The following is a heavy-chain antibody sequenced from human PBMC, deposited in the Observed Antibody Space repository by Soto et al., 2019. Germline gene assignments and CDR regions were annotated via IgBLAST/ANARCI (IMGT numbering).Heavy chain of an antibody. CDR1: GFTFSSYA. CDR2: ISGSGGST. Sequence: GGSLRLSCAASGFTFSSYAMSWVRQAPGKGLEWVSAISGSGGSTYYADSVKGRFTISRDNSKNTLYLQMNSLRAEDTAVYYCAKDHTPGLIWFGDPGSWFDPWGQGTLVTVSS. V-gene: IGHV3-23*01. CDR3: AKDHTPGLIWFGDPGSWFDP. J-gene: IGHJ5*02. D-gene: IGHD3-10*01.